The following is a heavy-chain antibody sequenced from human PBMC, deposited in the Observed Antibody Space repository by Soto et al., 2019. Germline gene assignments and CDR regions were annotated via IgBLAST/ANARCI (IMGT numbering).Heavy chain of an antibody. D-gene: IGHD5-12*01. CDR1: GGTFSSYA. V-gene: IGHV1-69*13. J-gene: IGHJ4*02. CDR2: IIPIFGTA. Sequence: SVKVSCKGSGGTFSSYAISWVRQAPGQGLEWMGGIIPIFGTANYAQKFQGRVTITADESTSTAYMELSSLRSEDTAVYYCAXADTTISDILATSHFDYWGQGTLVTVSS. CDR3: AXADTTISDILATSHFDY.